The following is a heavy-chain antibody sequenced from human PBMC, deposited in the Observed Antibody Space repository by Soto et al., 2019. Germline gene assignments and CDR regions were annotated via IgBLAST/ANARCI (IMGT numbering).Heavy chain of an antibody. CDR1: GFTVSSKY. Sequence: GGSLSLSCAASGFTVSSKYMSWVRQAPGKGLEWVSLIQSGGPTYYADSVKGRFTISRDTSENTVHLQMDSLRAEDTAVYYCARDDFLCDGGRCYGVPLVVWGKGTTVTVSS. J-gene: IGHJ6*04. CDR2: IQSGGPT. V-gene: IGHV3-66*01. D-gene: IGHD2-15*01. CDR3: ARDDFLCDGGRCYGVPLVV.